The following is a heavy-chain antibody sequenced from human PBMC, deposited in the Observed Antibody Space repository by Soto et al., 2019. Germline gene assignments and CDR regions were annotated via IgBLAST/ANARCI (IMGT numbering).Heavy chain of an antibody. CDR2: ISGYNGNT. J-gene: IGHJ6*02. Sequence: QVQLVQSGAEVKKPGASVTVSCKTSGYTFSNYGINWVRQAPGQGLEWMGWISGYNGNTNYAQTVQRRVTMTTDTSTGTVYMELRSLKSDDTAIYYCSRFIMVGGWFDPNYYHGMDVWGQWTTVTVSS. CDR1: GYTFSNYG. CDR3: SRFIMVGGWFDPNYYHGMDV. D-gene: IGHD6-19*01. V-gene: IGHV1-18*01.